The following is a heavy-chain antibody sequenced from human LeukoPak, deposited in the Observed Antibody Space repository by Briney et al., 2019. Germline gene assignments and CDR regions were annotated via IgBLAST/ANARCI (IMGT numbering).Heavy chain of an antibody. CDR3: ASIFNYCSSTSCYYDYVWGSYRYYFDY. J-gene: IGHJ4*02. CDR2: IIPIFGTA. Sequence: GASVKVSCKASGGTFSSYAISWVRQAPGQGLEWMGGIIPIFGTANYAQKFQGRVTITADKSTSTAYMELSSLRSEDTAVYYCASIFNYCSSTSCYYDYVWGSYRYYFDYWGQGTLVTVSS. V-gene: IGHV1-69*06. CDR1: GGTFSSYA. D-gene: IGHD3-16*02.